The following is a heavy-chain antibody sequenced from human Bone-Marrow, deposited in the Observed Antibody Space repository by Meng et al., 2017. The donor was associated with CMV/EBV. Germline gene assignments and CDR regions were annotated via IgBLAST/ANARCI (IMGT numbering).Heavy chain of an antibody. J-gene: IGHJ4*02. CDR2: ISTSGGSA. V-gene: IGHV3-23*01. CDR3: VRNAGG. D-gene: IGHD1-1*01. Sequence: GESLKISCVVSGLSFSNYGMSWVRQAPGKGLEWVSVISTSGGSAYYADSVKGRFTVSRDNSRNTLYLVMNSLRAEDTAIYYCVRNAGGWGQGTLVTVSS. CDR1: GLSFSNYG.